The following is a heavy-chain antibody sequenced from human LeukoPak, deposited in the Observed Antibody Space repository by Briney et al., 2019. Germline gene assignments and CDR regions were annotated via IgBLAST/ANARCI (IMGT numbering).Heavy chain of an antibody. J-gene: IGHJ6*02. CDR2: IKQDGSEK. D-gene: IGHD5-18*01. V-gene: IGHV3-7*03. CDR1: GFTFSSFW. Sequence: GGSLRLSCAASGFTFSSFWMSWVRQAPGKGLEWVANIKQDGSEKNYVDSVKGRFTISRDNAKNSLYLQMNSLRAEDTAVYYCARVVDTAVGVDYYYYGMDVWGQGTTVTVSS. CDR3: ARVVDTAVGVDYYYYGMDV.